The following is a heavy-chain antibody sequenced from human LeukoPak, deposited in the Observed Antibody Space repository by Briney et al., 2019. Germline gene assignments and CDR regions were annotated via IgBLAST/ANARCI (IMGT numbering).Heavy chain of an antibody. J-gene: IGHJ4*02. D-gene: IGHD6-6*01. V-gene: IGHV1-46*01. Sequence: GASVKVSCKASGYTYTSYYMHWVRQAPGQGLEWMGIINPSGGSTSYAQKFQGRVTMTRDMSTSTVYMELSSLRSEDTAVYYCARDSYYSSSSLGFDYWGQGTLVTVSS. CDR2: INPSGGST. CDR3: ARDSYYSSSSLGFDY. CDR1: GYTYTSYY.